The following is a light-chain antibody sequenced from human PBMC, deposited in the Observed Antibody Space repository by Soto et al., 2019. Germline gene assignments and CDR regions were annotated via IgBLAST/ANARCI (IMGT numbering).Light chain of an antibody. CDR3: QSYDSSLSGYVV. J-gene: IGLJ2*01. Sequence: QSVLTQPPSLSGAPGQRVTISCTGSSSNIGAGYDVHWYQQLPGTAPKLLIYGNSNRPSGVPDRFSGSKSGTSASLAITGLQAEDEADYYSQSYDSSLSGYVVFGGGTKLTVL. V-gene: IGLV1-40*01. CDR2: GNS. CDR1: SSNIGAGYD.